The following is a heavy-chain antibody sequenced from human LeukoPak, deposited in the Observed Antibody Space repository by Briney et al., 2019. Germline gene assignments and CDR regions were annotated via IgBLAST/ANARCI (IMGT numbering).Heavy chain of an antibody. V-gene: IGHV3-23*01. J-gene: IGHJ4*02. CDR1: GFTFSSYA. CDR3: AKDSSRVVAATQPFDY. CDR2: ISGSGGST. D-gene: IGHD2-15*01. Sequence: PGGSLRLSCAASGFTFSSYAMSWVRQAPGKGLEWVSAISGSGGSTYYADSVKGRFTISRDNSKNTLYLQMNSLRAEDTAVYYCAKDSSRVVAATQPFDYWGQGTLVTVSS.